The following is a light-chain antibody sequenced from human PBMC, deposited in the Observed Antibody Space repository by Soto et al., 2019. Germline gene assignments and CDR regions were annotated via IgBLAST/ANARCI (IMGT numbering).Light chain of an antibody. V-gene: IGKV3-15*01. CDR2: GAS. J-gene: IGKJ5*01. Sequence: ILLARYPATQSVSVGHSAPLISRASQTVLSNLAWYQQKPGQAPRLLIYGASTRATGIPARFSGSGSGTEFAPSDISLQSEDFALYYRQKYNHCPIIVGKGTRLEIK. CDR1: QTVLSN. CDR3: QKYNHCPII.